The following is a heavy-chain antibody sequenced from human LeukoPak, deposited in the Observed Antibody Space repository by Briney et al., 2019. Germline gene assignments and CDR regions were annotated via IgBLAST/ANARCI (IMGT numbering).Heavy chain of an antibody. D-gene: IGHD3-16*02. Sequence: SETLSLTCTVSGGSIGTYYWSWIRQSPGKGREWIGYIYVTGTRYNPYLQSRVTISVDKSRTQFFLKMSSATAADTAVYYCARHIGGGIEDMDVWGKGTKVIVSS. CDR3: ARHIGGGIEDMDV. CDR1: GGSIGTYY. CDR2: IYVTGT. V-gene: IGHV4-59*08. J-gene: IGHJ6*03.